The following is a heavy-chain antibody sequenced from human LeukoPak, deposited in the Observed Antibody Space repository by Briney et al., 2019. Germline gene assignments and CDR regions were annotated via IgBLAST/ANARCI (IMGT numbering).Heavy chain of an antibody. CDR1: GYTFTGYY. CDR3: AREGLYSSSSDFDY. D-gene: IGHD6-13*01. V-gene: IGHV1-2*02. Sequence: ASVKVSCKASGYTFTGYYVHWVLQAPGQGLQWMGYLNPKTGDTKYAQKLQGRVTMTRDTSISTAYMELSGLRSDDTAVYYCAREGLYSSSSDFDYWGQGTLVTVSS. CDR2: LNPKTGDT. J-gene: IGHJ4*02.